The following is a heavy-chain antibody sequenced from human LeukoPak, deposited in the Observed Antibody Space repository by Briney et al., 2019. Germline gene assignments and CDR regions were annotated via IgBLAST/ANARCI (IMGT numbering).Heavy chain of an antibody. CDR3: ATLLGELEMGAFDI. V-gene: IGHV4-34*01. J-gene: IGHJ3*02. Sequence: SETLSLTCAVYGGSFSGYHWSWIRQPPGKGLEWIGEINHSGSTNYNPSLKSRVTISVDTSKNQFSLKLSSVTAADTAVYYCATLLGELEMGAFDIWGQGTMVTVSS. CDR1: GGSFSGYH. CDR2: INHSGST. D-gene: IGHD3-16*01.